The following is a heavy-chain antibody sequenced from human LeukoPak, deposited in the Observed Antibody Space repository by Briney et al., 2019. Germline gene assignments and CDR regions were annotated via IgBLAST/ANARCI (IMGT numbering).Heavy chain of an antibody. CDR1: GFTFSGFE. D-gene: IGHD3-22*01. Sequence: PGGSLRLSCEASGFTFSGFEMNWVRQAPGKGLEWVSYISSGGDITYYADSVKGRFTISRDNAKNSLYLQMDGLRVEDTAVYYCARGYSSGYYGPFFDYWGHGTLVAVSS. CDR3: ARGYSSGYYGPFFDY. CDR2: ISSGGDIT. V-gene: IGHV3-48*03. J-gene: IGHJ4*01.